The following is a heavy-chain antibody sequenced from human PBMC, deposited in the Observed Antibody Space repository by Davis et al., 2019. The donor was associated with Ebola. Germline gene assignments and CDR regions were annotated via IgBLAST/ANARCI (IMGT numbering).Heavy chain of an antibody. CDR1: GGSISSYY. D-gene: IGHD6-13*01. V-gene: IGHV4-39*01. CDR3: ARQYRNSIAAILAAEGGMDV. CDR2: IYYSGST. J-gene: IGHJ6*02. Sequence: MPSETLSLTCTVSGGSISSYYWGWIRQPPGKGLEWIGSIYYSGSTYYNPSLKSRVTISVDTSKNQFSLKLSSVTAADTAVYYCARQYRNSIAAILAAEGGMDVWGQGTTVTVSS.